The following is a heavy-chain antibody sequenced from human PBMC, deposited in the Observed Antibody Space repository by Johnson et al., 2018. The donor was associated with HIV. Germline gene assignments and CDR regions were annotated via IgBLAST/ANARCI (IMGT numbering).Heavy chain of an antibody. CDR2: ISYDGSNK. Sequence: VLLVESGGGVVQPGRSLRLSCAASGFTFSSYAMHWVRQAPGKGLEWVAVISYDGSNKYYADSVKGRFTISRDNSKNTLYLQMNSLRAEDTAVYYCARRGYSSSGGAFDIWGQGTMVTVSS. D-gene: IGHD6-6*01. V-gene: IGHV3-30-3*01. CDR1: GFTFSSYA. J-gene: IGHJ3*02. CDR3: ARRGYSSSGGAFDI.